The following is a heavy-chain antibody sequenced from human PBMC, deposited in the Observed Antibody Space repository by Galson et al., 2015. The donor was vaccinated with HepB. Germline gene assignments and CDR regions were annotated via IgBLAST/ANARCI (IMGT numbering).Heavy chain of an antibody. CDR1: GLSFSTHW. CDR3: AREDYTNPSGFDP. CDR2: MNHDGSVK. Sequence: LRVTWAASGLSFSTHWLNLVRQAPGKGLERAANMNHDGSVKYYVDSAKGRFTISRDNAKNSLYLQMNSLRVEDTAVYYCAREDYTNPSGFDPWGQGTLVTVSS. D-gene: IGHD4-11*01. V-gene: IGHV3-7*01. J-gene: IGHJ5*02.